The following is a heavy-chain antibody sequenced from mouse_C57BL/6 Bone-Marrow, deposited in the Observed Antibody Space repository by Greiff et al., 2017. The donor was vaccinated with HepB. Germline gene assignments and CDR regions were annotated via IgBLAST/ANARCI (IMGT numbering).Heavy chain of an antibody. CDR3: ARLTPYWYFDV. CDR1: GFTLSDYG. D-gene: IGHD1-3*01. CDR2: ISNLAYSI. J-gene: IGHJ1*03. V-gene: IGHV5-15*04. Sequence: EVKLVESGGGLVQPGGSLKFSCAASGFTLSDYGMAWVRQVPRKGPEWVAFISNLAYSIYYADTVTGRFTISRENAKNTLYLEMSSLRSEDTAMYYCARLTPYWYFDVWGTGTTVTVSS.